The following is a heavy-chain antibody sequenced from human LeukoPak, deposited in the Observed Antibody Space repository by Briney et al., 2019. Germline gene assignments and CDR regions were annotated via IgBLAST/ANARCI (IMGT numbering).Heavy chain of an antibody. J-gene: IGHJ4*02. CDR1: GFTFSSYA. V-gene: IGHV3-23*01. D-gene: IGHD2-15*01. CDR2: ISGSGGST. CDR3: AKQLGYCSDGSCYFPY. Sequence: GGSLRLSCAASGFTFSSYAMSWVRQAPGKGLEWVSAISGSGGSTYYAGSVKGRFTISRDNSKNTLYLQMNSLRAEDTAVYYCAKQLGYCSDGSCYFPYWGQGTLVTVSS.